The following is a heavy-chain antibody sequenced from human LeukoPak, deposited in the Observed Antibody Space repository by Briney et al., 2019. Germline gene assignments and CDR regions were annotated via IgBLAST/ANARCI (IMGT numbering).Heavy chain of an antibody. J-gene: IGHJ4*02. Sequence: GGSLRLSCAASGFTFSAYGMTWVRQAPGKGLEWVSAISGSAAATFYADSVKGRFTISRDNSRNTLYLQMNSLRAEDTAVYFCAKGRGWLQFFDYWGQGTLVTVSS. CDR3: AKGRGWLQFFDY. CDR2: ISGSAAAT. V-gene: IGHV3-23*01. D-gene: IGHD5-24*01. CDR1: GFTFSAYG.